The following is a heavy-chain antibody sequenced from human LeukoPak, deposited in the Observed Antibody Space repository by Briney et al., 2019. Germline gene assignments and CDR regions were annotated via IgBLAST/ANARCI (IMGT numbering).Heavy chain of an antibody. D-gene: IGHD5-24*01. CDR2: IIPIFGTA. CDR3: ARGKMATIRYFDY. J-gene: IGHJ4*02. V-gene: IGHV1-69*01. Sequence: SVKVSCKASGGTFSSYAISWVRQAPGQGLEWMGGIIPIFGTANYAQRFQGRVTITADESTSTAYMELSSLRSEDTAVYYCARGKMATIRYFDYWGQGTLVTVSS. CDR1: GGTFSSYA.